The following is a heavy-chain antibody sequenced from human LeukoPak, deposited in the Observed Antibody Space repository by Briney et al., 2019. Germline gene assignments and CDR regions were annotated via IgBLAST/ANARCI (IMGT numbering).Heavy chain of an antibody. CDR2: ISYDGSRK. J-gene: IGHJ3*02. Sequence: GGSLRLSCRASRFSFSDYDMNWVRQGPGQVLEWVAVISYDGSRKHYADSVKGRFTISRDNSESTLFLQMNSLKIDDTSVYFCAKFAYNWNAPDGFDMWGQGTRVIVSS. CDR1: RFSFSDYD. CDR3: AKFAYNWNAPDGFDM. V-gene: IGHV3-30*18. D-gene: IGHD1-1*01.